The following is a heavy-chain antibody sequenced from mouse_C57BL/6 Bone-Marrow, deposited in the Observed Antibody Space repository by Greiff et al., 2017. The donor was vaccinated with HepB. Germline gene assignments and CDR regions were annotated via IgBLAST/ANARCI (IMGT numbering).Heavy chain of an antibody. D-gene: IGHD1-2*01. CDR1: GYTFTGYW. V-gene: IGHV1-9*01. Sequence: VKLQESGAELMKPGASVKLSCKATGYTFTGYWIEWVKQRPGHGLEWIGEIVPGSGSTNYNEKFKSKATFTADTSSNTAYMQLRSLTTEDSAICYCAKVALIRWGSWGHGTTLTVSS. J-gene: IGHJ2*01. CDR3: AKVALIRWGS. CDR2: IVPGSGST.